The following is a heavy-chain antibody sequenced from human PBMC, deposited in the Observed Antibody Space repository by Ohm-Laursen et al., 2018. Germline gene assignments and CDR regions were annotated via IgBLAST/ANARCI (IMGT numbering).Heavy chain of an antibody. V-gene: IGHV3-23*01. CDR1: GFTFINYA. CDR3: AKAGEDGDFGAY. CDR2: IGGSGDST. J-gene: IGHJ4*02. D-gene: IGHD4-17*01. Sequence: SLRLSCAASGFTFINYAINWVRQAPGKGLEWVSAIGGSGDSTFYADSVKGRFTISRDNSKNTLYLQMNSLRAEDTAVYYCAKAGEDGDFGAYWGQGTLVSVSS.